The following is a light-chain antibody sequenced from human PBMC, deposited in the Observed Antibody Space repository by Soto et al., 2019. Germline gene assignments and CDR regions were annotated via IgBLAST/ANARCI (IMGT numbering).Light chain of an antibody. CDR2: EVT. Sequence: QSALTQPASVSGSPGQSITISCTGTTSDVGGYNYVSWYRQLPGQAPTLMIYEVTNRPSGVSNRFSGSKSGNTASLTISGLQVEDEADYYCSSKTSSSTPYVFXTGTKLTVL. CDR3: SSKTSSSTPYV. V-gene: IGLV2-14*01. CDR1: TSDVGGYNY. J-gene: IGLJ1*01.